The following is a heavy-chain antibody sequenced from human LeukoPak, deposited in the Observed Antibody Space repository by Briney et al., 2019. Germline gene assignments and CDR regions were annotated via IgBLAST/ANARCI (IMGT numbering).Heavy chain of an antibody. D-gene: IGHD2-21*02. V-gene: IGHV4-61*01. Sequence: SETLSLTCTVSGGSISSSSYYWSWIRQPPGKGREWIGYIYYSGSTNYNPSLKSRVTISVDTSKNQFSLKLSSVTAAATAVYYCARGVVTAHWFWPWGQGTLVTVSS. J-gene: IGHJ5*02. CDR2: IYYSGST. CDR3: ARGVVTAHWFWP. CDR1: GGSISSSSYY.